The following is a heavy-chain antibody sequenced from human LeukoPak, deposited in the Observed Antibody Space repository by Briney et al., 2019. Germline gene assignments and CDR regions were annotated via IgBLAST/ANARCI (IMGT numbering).Heavy chain of an antibody. Sequence: GGSLRLSCAASGLTFSNYGMHWVRQAPGKGLEWVAFIAYDGNVKYYAESVKGRFTISRDNAKNTLYLQMNSLRAEDTAVYYCAKEARYYYDSSGFPNWGQGILVTVSS. CDR1: GLTFSNYG. CDR2: IAYDGNVK. V-gene: IGHV3-30*18. CDR3: AKEARYYYDSSGFPN. J-gene: IGHJ4*02. D-gene: IGHD3-22*01.